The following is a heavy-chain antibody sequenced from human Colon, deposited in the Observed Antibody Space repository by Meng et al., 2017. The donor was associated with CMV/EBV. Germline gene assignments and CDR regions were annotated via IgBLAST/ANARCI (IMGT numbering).Heavy chain of an antibody. J-gene: IGHJ6*02. V-gene: IGHV3-21*01. CDR2: ISSSSRNI. Sequence: GGSLRLSCAASGFTFSSYSMNWVRQAPGKGLEWVSSISSSSRNIYYADSVRGRFTISRDNAENSLYLQMNNLIADDTAIYYCARGYDSARALYYDGMDVWGQGTTVTVSS. D-gene: IGHD5-12*01. CDR1: GFTFSSYS. CDR3: ARGYDSARALYYDGMDV.